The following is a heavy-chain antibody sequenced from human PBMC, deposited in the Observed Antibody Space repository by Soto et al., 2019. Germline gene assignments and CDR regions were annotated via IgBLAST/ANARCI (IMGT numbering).Heavy chain of an antibody. J-gene: IGHJ4*02. CDR1: GYTFTSYY. V-gene: IGHV1-46*01. Sequence: QVQLVQSGAEVKKPGASVKVSCKASGYTFTSYYMHWVRQAPGQGLEWMGIINPSGGSTSYAQKFQGRVTMTRDTSTSTVYMELSSLRSEDTAVYYCARGGVAGTQPRGHVDYWGQGTLVTVSS. CDR3: ARGGVAGTQPRGHVDY. D-gene: IGHD6-19*01. CDR2: INPSGGST.